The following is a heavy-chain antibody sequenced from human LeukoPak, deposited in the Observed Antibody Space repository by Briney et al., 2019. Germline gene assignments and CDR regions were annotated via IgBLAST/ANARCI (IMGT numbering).Heavy chain of an antibody. D-gene: IGHD5-18*01. J-gene: IGHJ6*03. Sequence: SVKVSCKASGGTFSSYAISWVRQAPGQGLEWMGGIIPIFGTANYAQKFQGRVTITADESTSTAYMELSSLRSEDTAVYYSERDVYSYGPRGYYYYYMDVWGKGPTVTVSS. CDR1: GGTFSSYA. V-gene: IGHV1-69*13. CDR3: ERDVYSYGPRGYYYYYMDV. CDR2: IIPIFGTA.